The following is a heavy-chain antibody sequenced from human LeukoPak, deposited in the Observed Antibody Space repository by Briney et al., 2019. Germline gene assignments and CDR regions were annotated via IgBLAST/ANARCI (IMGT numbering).Heavy chain of an antibody. J-gene: IGHJ2*01. Sequence: ASVKVSCMASGYTFTGYYMYWVRQAPGQGLEWMGWINANNGDTEYARKFQGRVTMTRDTSINSATMELKNLASDDTAVYYCARGGSSSWSSPHWYLDLWGRGTLVTVSS. D-gene: IGHD6-13*01. CDR1: GYTFTGYY. V-gene: IGHV1-2*02. CDR2: INANNGDT. CDR3: ARGGSSSWSSPHWYLDL.